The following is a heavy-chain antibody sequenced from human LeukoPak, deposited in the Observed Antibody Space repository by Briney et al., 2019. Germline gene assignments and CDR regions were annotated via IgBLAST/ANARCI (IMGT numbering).Heavy chain of an antibody. CDR1: GGSISSSSYD. J-gene: IGHJ4*02. CDR2: IYYSGGT. CDR3: ARRYAAAASWFDY. D-gene: IGHD6-13*01. V-gene: IGHV4-39*01. Sequence: SETLSLTCTVSGGSISSSSYDWGWIRQPPGKGLEWIGSIYYSGGTYYNPSLKSRVTISVDTSKNQFSLKLSSVTAADTAVYYCARRYAAAASWFDYWGQGTLVTVSS.